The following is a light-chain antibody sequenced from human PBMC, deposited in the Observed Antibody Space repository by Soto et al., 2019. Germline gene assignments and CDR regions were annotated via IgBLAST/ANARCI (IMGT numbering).Light chain of an antibody. CDR1: SSDVGGYNY. Sequence: QSALTQPASVSGSPGQSITISCTGTSSDVGGYNYVSWYQQHPGKVPKLIIYGVSNRPSGVSNRFSGSKSGITASLTISGLQAEDEADYYCSSYTTTSTLVVFGGGTKLTVL. CDR3: SSYTTTSTLVV. V-gene: IGLV2-14*01. J-gene: IGLJ2*01. CDR2: GVS.